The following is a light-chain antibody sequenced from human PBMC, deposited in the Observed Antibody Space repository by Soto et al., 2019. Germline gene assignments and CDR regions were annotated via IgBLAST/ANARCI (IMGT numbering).Light chain of an antibody. Sequence: IVWTQSPATLSLSPGERATLSCRASQSVSSSYLAWYQQKPGQAPRLLIYRTSNRATGIPDRFSGSGSGTDFTLTISRLEPEDFAVYWCQQYDSSPRTFGQGTKVDIK. V-gene: IGKV3-20*01. CDR3: QQYDSSPRT. CDR2: RTS. CDR1: QSVSSSY. J-gene: IGKJ1*01.